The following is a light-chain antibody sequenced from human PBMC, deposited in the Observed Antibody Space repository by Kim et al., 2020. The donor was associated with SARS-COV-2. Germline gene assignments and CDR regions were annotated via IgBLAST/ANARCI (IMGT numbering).Light chain of an antibody. J-gene: IGLJ3*02. V-gene: IGLV2-14*02. CDR2: EGT. CDR3: SSYTTTTRL. Sequence: PGQSCTISGTATSSDVASYNLVSGDKQHPGKVPTLIIYEGTKRPEGISTRFSGSKSDNTASLTISGLQAGDEAEYYCSSYTTTTRLFGGGTQLTV. CDR1: SSDVASYNL.